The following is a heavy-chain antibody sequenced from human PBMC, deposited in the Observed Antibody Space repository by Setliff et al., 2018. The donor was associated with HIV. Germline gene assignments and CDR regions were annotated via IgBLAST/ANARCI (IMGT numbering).Heavy chain of an antibody. CDR2: ISENRLRT. Sequence: ASVKVSCKASGYIFTKYGISWVRQAPGQGLEWMGWISENRLRTHYAQKFQGRVSVTTDTSTTTAYMELRSLISDDTAVYYCASARIPTGGTSTSLDFWGQGALVTVSS. CDR1: GYIFTKYG. J-gene: IGHJ4*02. V-gene: IGHV1-18*01. D-gene: IGHD1-1*01. CDR3: ASARIPTGGTSTSLDF.